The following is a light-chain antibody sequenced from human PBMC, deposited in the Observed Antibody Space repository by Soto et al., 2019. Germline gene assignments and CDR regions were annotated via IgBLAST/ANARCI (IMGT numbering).Light chain of an antibody. J-gene: IGKJ1*01. CDR3: QQYTNPPPT. Sequence: DIQMTQSPSSLSSSVGARVPITCQASQDIRNYLNWYQQKPGQAPKLLIYDASALEAGFPSRFSGSESGTEFTFTISSLQPEDVATYYSQQYTNPPPTFCHGTQWQTK. CDR2: DAS. CDR1: QDIRNY. V-gene: IGKV1-33*01.